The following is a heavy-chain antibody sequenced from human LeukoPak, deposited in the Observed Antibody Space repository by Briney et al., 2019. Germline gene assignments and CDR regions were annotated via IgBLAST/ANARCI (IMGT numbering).Heavy chain of an antibody. CDR1: GYTLTELS. Sequence: ASVKVSCKVSGYTLTELSMHWVRQAPGKGLEWMGGFDPEDGETIYAQKFQGRVTMTEDTSTDTTYMELSSLRSEDTAVYYCATLPPRIIAAAGMGSPWGQGTLVTVSS. CDR2: FDPEDGET. V-gene: IGHV1-24*01. J-gene: IGHJ5*02. CDR3: ATLPPRIIAAAGMGSP. D-gene: IGHD6-13*01.